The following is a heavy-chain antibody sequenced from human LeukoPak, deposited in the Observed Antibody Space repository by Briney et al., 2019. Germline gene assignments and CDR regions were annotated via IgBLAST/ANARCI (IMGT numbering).Heavy chain of an antibody. D-gene: IGHD1-7*01. J-gene: IGHJ4*02. CDR3: ARDRGYNWNYAAFDY. CDR2: ICTSGST. V-gene: IGHV4-4*07. CDR1: GGSISSYY. Sequence: SETLSLTCTVSGGSISSYYWSWIRQPAGKGLEWIGRICTSGSTNYNPSLKSRVTMSVDTSKNQFSMKLSSVTAADTAVYYCARDRGYNWNYAAFDYWGQGTLVTVSS.